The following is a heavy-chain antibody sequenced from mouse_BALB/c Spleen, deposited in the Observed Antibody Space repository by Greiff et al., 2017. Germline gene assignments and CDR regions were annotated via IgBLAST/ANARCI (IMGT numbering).Heavy chain of an antibody. V-gene: IGHV5-6-3*01. CDR3: ARGGAYYGYFDY. Sequence: EVQRVESGGGLVQPGGSLKLSCAASGFTFSSYGMSWVRQTPDKRLELVATINSNGGSTYYPDSVKGRFTISRDNAKNTLYLQMSSLKSEDTAMYYCARGGAYYGYFDYWGQGTTLTVSS. D-gene: IGHD2-10*01. CDR1: GFTFSSYG. J-gene: IGHJ2*01. CDR2: INSNGGST.